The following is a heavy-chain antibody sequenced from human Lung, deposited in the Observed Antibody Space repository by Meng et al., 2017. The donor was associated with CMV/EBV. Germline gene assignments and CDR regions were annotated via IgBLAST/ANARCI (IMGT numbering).Heavy chain of an antibody. D-gene: IGHD3-22*01. J-gene: IGHJ4*02. CDR2: ISSSGTTI. V-gene: IGHV3-11*01. CDR3: ARERADYYDTKQTRDY. Sequence: GESLKISCAASGFTFSDYYMSWIRQAPGKGLEWVSYISSSGTTIYYADSVKGRFTISRDNAKNSLYLQMNSLRDEDTAVYYCARERADYYDTKQTRDYWGLGTLVTVSS. CDR1: GFTFSDYY.